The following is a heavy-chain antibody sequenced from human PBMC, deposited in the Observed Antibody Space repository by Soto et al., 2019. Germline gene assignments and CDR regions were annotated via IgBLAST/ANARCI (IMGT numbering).Heavy chain of an antibody. CDR3: ARGVYYDSSGYYHDY. CDR2: IYYSGST. J-gene: IGHJ4*02. CDR1: GGSISSYY. Sequence: LETLSHTCTVSGGSISSYYWSWIRQPPGKGLEWIGYIYYSGSTNYNPSLKSRVTISVDTSKNQFSLKLSSVTAADTAVYYCARGVYYDSSGYYHDYWGQGTLVTVSS. V-gene: IGHV4-59*01. D-gene: IGHD3-22*01.